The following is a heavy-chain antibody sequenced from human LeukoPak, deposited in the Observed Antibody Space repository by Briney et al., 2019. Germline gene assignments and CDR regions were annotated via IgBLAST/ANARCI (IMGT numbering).Heavy chain of an antibody. Sequence: GASVKVSCKASGYTFTGYYMHWVRQAPGQGLEWMGRINPNSGGTNYAQKFQGRVTMTRDTSISTAYMELSRLRSDDTAVYYCAREGGGDCYYCNWFDPWGQGTLVTVSS. CDR1: GYTFTGYY. V-gene: IGHV1-2*06. D-gene: IGHD2-21*02. CDR3: AREGGGDCYYCNWFDP. J-gene: IGHJ5*02. CDR2: INPNSGGT.